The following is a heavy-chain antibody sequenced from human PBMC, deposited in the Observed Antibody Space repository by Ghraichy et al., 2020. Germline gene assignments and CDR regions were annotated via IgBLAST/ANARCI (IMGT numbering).Heavy chain of an antibody. CDR1: GYTFKSYN. CDR3: ARDFPPPGWYTMGPGDY. V-gene: IGHV1-3*01. Sequence: ASVKVSCKASGYTFKSYNMHWVRRAPGQRLEWMGWINVGNGNTKYSQKLQGRVTITRDTSATTVYMELSRLTSEDTAVYYCARDFPPPGWYTMGPGDYWGQGTLVTVSS. D-gene: IGHD6-19*01. CDR2: INVGNGNT. J-gene: IGHJ4*02.